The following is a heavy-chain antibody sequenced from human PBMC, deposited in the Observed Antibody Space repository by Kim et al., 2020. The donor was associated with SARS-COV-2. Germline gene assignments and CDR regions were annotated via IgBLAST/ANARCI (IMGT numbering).Heavy chain of an antibody. J-gene: IGHJ4*02. CDR3: AKDRGMYSSGWFY. Sequence: AEYVKGRCTISRDNSKNTRDLQMNSLRAEDTAVYYCAKDRGMYSSGWFYWGQGTLGTVSS. D-gene: IGHD6-19*01. V-gene: IGHV3-23*01.